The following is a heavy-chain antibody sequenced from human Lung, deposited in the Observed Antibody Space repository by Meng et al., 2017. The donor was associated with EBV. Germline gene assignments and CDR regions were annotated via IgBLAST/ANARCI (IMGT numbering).Heavy chain of an antibody. CDR3: ARRDTDYRWYFDL. Sequence: QVLLQESGPGLVKPSGTLSLTCAVSGGSISTTNWWSWVRQPPGKGLEWIGEIYHSGTTTHNPSLKSRVTISVDKSKNQFSLRLSSVTAADTAVYYCARRDTDYRWYFDLWGRGALVTVSS. CDR1: GGSISTTNW. J-gene: IGHJ2*01. V-gene: IGHV4-4*02. D-gene: IGHD4-11*01. CDR2: IYHSGTT.